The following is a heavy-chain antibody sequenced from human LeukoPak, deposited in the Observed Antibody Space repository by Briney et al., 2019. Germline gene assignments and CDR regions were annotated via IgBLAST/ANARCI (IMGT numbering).Heavy chain of an antibody. V-gene: IGHV3-74*01. CDR2: INSDGSST. D-gene: IGHD7-27*01. CDR3: ARAGGLGIQNYYYYMDV. J-gene: IGHJ6*03. CDR1: GFTFSSYW. Sequence: GGSLRLSCAASGFTFSSYWMHWVRQAPGKGLVWVSRINSDGSSTSYADSVEGRFTISRDNAKNTLYLQMNSLRAEDTAVYYCARAGGLGIQNYYYYMDVWGKGTTVTVSS.